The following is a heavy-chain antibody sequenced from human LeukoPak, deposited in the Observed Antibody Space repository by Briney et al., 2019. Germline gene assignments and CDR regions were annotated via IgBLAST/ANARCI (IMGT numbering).Heavy chain of an antibody. Sequence: GGSLRLSCAASGFTVSSNYMSWVRQGPGKGLEGVSGSNWNGGNTGYAYSVKGRFTVSRDNARKSLFLQMNSLRVEDTAVYYCARDLYGDYGFDTWGQGTLVTVSS. V-gene: IGHV3-20*04. D-gene: IGHD4-17*01. CDR1: GFTVSSNY. CDR2: SNWNGGNT. CDR3: ARDLYGDYGFDT. J-gene: IGHJ3*02.